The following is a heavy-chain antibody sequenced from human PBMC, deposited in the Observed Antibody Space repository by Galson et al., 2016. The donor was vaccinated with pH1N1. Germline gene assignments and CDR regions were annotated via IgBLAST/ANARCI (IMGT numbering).Heavy chain of an antibody. J-gene: IGHJ4*02. CDR3: ARAYYDPLTRFSGAFDY. V-gene: IGHV3-48*03. Sequence: SLRLSCAVSGFTLDSHEMSWVRQAPGKGLEWVASISSGGNTMFYADSVKGRFIISRDNAKNSLYLQMNSLRVEDTAVYYCARAYYDPLTRFSGAFDYWGQGTLVTVSS. CDR1: GFTLDSHE. CDR2: ISSGGNTM. D-gene: IGHD3-9*01.